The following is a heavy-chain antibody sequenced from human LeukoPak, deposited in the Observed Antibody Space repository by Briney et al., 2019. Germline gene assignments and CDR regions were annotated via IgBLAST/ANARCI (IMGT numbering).Heavy chain of an antibody. CDR1: GFTFSSYS. CDR3: ARDRFAGGGMDV. D-gene: IGHD3-3*01. J-gene: IGHJ6*02. Sequence: GGSLRLSCAGSGFTFSSYSMNWVRQAPGKGLEWVSSISSSSSYIYYADSVKGRFTISRDNAKNSLYLQMNSLRAEDTAVYYCARDRFAGGGMDVWGQGTTVTVSS. CDR2: ISSSSSYI. V-gene: IGHV3-21*01.